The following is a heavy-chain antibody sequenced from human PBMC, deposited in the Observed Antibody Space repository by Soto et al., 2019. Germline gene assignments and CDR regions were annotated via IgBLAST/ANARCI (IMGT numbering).Heavy chain of an antibody. CDR2: INAGNGNT. Sequence: ASVKVSCKASGYTFTSYARHWVRQAPGQRLEWMGWINAGNGNTKYSQKFQGRVTITRDTSASTAYMELSSLRSEDTAVYYCARSIVVVTALDYWGQGTLVTDSS. D-gene: IGHD2-21*02. CDR1: GYTFTSYA. CDR3: ARSIVVVTALDY. V-gene: IGHV1-3*01. J-gene: IGHJ4*02.